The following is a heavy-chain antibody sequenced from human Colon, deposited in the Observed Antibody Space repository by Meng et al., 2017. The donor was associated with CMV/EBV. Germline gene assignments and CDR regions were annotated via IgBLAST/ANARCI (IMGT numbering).Heavy chain of an antibody. CDR2: ISDNGRNK. CDR1: GFTFSSYG. J-gene: IGHJ6*02. V-gene: IGHV3-30*19. CDR3: ARSGGGMDV. Sequence: GESLKISCTASGFTFSSYGMHWVRQAPGKGLEWVAVISDNGRNKYHADSVKGRFTISRANSENTLFLQMTSLRDEDTAVYYCARSGGGMDVWGQGTTVTVSS.